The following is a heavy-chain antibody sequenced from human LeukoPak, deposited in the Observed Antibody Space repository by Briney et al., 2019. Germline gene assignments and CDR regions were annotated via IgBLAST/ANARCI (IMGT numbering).Heavy chain of an antibody. Sequence: PGRSLRLSCAASGFTFSNYAMHWVRQAPGKGLEWVAAISYDGSIKYYVDSVKGRFTISRDNSKNTLYLEMISLRAEDTAVDFCARERIVKKFGFDSWGQGSRVTVSS. CDR3: ARERIVKKFGFDS. CDR2: ISYDGSIK. D-gene: IGHD3-10*01. V-gene: IGHV3-30*01. J-gene: IGHJ4*02. CDR1: GFTFSNYA.